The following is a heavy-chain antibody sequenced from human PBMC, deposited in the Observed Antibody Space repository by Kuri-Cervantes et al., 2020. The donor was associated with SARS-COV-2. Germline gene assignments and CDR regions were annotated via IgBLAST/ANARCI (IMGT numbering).Heavy chain of an antibody. CDR1: GFTFDDYA. Sequence: SLKISCAASGFTFDDYAMHWVRQAPGKGLEWVSGISWNSGSIGYADSVKGRFTISRDNSKNTLYLRMNSLRAEDTAVYYCARDLPYYYDSSGYDFDYWGQGTLVTVSS. CDR2: ISWNSGSI. D-gene: IGHD3-22*01. V-gene: IGHV3-9*01. CDR3: ARDLPYYYDSSGYDFDY. J-gene: IGHJ4*02.